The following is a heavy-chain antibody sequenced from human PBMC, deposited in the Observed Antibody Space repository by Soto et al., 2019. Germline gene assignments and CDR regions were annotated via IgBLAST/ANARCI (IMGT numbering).Heavy chain of an antibody. V-gene: IGHV1-2*02. J-gene: IGHJ6*02. Sequence: QVQLVQSGAEVKEPGDSVRVSCEASGCTFTAYHLHWVRQAPGQGLEWMGWINPKFGDTTYAQDFQGRVSMTRDMSISTVYMELSRLTSDDTSIYYCARNMDYYYGRGSGNGHGVWGQGTTVTVFS. CDR3: ARNMDYYYGRGSGNGHGV. D-gene: IGHD3-10*02. CDR2: INPKFGDT. CDR1: GCTFTAYH.